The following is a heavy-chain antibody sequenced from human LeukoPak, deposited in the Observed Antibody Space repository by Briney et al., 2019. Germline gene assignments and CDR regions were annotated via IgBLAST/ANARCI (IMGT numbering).Heavy chain of an antibody. CDR3: ATPAYCSSTSCHPYYYYMDV. V-gene: IGHV1-69*05. CDR1: GGTFSSYA. CDR2: IIPIFGTA. D-gene: IGHD2-2*01. J-gene: IGHJ6*03. Sequence: SVKVSFKASGGTFSSYAISWVRQAHEQGLEWMGGIIPIFGTANYAQKLQGRVTITTDESTRTAYMELRSLRSEDTAVYYRATPAYCSSTSCHPYYYYMDVWGKGTMVTVSS.